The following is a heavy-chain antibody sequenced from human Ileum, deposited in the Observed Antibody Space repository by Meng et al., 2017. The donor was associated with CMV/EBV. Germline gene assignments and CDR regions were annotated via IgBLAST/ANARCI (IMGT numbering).Heavy chain of an antibody. Sequence: GESLKISCAASGFSFSDYWMTWVRQAPGKGLEGVASIRPDGSEKKYVDSLRGRFTISRDNAKNSLYLQMNSLRVEDTAMYYCARGVGWGRFDAWGQGTLVTVSS. V-gene: IGHV3-7*03. CDR3: ARGVGWGRFDA. CDR1: GFSFSDYW. CDR2: IRPDGSEK. D-gene: IGHD6-19*01. J-gene: IGHJ5*02.